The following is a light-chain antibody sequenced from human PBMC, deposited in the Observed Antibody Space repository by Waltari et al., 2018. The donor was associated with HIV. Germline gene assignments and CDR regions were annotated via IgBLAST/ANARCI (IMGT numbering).Light chain of an antibody. V-gene: IGLV10-54*04. CDR2: RDN. J-gene: IGLJ2*01. Sequence: QAGLTQPPSVSKGMRQTATLPCTGNSNNVGNQGAAWLQQNQGHPPKLLSYRDNKRPSGISERFSASRSGNTASLTITGVQPEDEADYFCATWDISLSAVVFGGGTTLTVL. CDR1: SNNVGNQG. CDR3: ATWDISLSAVV.